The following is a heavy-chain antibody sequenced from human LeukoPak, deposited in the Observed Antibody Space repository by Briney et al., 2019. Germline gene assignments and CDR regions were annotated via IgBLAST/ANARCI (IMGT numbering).Heavy chain of an antibody. CDR2: ISGYNGKI. CDR1: GHTFVSYG. Sequence: ASVKVSCKASGHTFVSYGISWVRQAPGQGLEWMVWISGYNGKINYAQKFQGRVTMTTDTSTSTAYLELRSLTSEDTAVYYCARRFCSSVSCYDDDAFDVWGQGTLVTVSS. CDR3: ARRFCSSVSCYDDDAFDV. V-gene: IGHV1-18*01. J-gene: IGHJ3*01. D-gene: IGHD2-2*01.